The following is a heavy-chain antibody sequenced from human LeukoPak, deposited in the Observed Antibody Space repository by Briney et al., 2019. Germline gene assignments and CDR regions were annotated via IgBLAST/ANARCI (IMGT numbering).Heavy chain of an antibody. D-gene: IGHD3-22*01. V-gene: IGHV4-30-2*01. J-gene: IGHJ4*02. CDR2: IYHSGST. Sequence: SQTLSLTCAVSGGSISSSGYSWSWIRQPPGKGLEWIGYIYHSGSTYYNPSLKSRVTISVDRSKNQFSLKLSSVTAADTAVYYCARYGSGYYFDYWGQGTLVTVSS. CDR3: ARYGSGYYFDY. CDR1: GGSISSSGYS.